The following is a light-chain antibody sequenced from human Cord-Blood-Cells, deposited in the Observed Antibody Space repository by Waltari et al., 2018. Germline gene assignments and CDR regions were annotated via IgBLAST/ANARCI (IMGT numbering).Light chain of an antibody. CDR2: AAS. CDR3: QQSYSTLIFT. CDR1: QSISSY. J-gene: IGKJ3*01. Sequence: DIQMTQSPSSLSASVGDNVTITCRASQSISSYLNWYQQKPGKAPKVLIYAASSLQSGVPSMFSGSGSGTDFTLTISSLQTEDFATYYWQQSYSTLIFTFGPGTKVDIK. V-gene: IGKV1-39*01.